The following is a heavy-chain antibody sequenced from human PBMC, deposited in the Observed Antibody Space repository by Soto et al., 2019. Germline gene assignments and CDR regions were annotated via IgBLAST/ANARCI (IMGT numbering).Heavy chain of an antibody. CDR1: GFSLSNARMG. CDR3: ARTPRRDGYNYRGTEFDY. J-gene: IGHJ4*02. Sequence: QVTLKESGPVLVKPTETLTLTCTVSGFSLSNARMGVSWIRQPPGKALEWLAHIFSNDEKSYSTSLKSRLTISKDTSKSQVVLTMTNMDPVDTATYSCARTPRRDGYNYRGTEFDYWGQGTLVTVSS. CDR2: IFSNDEK. D-gene: IGHD5-12*01. V-gene: IGHV2-26*01.